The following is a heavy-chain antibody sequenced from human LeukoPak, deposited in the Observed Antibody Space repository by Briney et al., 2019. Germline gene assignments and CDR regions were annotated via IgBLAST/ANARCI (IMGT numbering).Heavy chain of an antibody. CDR3: ARETNTSDTSGYIRADVRRDDY. D-gene: IGHD3-22*01. J-gene: IGHJ4*02. CDR2: ISSSGTYI. Sequence: PGGSLRLSCAASGFSFSSYTMSWVRQAPGKGLEWVSTISSSGTYIYYADSVKGRFIISRDNANLYLQMNSLRAEDTAVYYCARETNTSDTSGYIRADVRRDDYWGQGTLVTVSS. CDR1: GFSFSSYT. V-gene: IGHV3-21*01.